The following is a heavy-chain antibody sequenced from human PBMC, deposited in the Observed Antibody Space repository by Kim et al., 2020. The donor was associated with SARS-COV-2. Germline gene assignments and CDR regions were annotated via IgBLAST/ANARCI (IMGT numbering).Heavy chain of an antibody. CDR1: GFTFGTFA. CDR3: AKDRILTGYGGASFFYG. Sequence: GGSLRLSCAASGFTFGTFAMNWVRQAPGKGLEWVSGITTSGDKTYYADSVNGRFTISRDNSKNTLYLQMNSLRAEDTAVYFCAKDRILTGYGGASFFYG. D-gene: IGHD3-9*01. V-gene: IGHV3-23*01. J-gene: IGHJ6*01. CDR2: ITTSGDKT.